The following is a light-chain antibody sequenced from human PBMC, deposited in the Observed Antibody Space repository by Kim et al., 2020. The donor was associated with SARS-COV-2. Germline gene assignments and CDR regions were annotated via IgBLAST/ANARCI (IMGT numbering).Light chain of an antibody. CDR2: ATS. V-gene: IGKV1-6*01. Sequence: AIQMTQSPSSLSASVGDRVTITCRASQGIRNDLGWYQQKPGRAPNLLIYATSTLQSGVQSRFSGSGSGTDFTLTISSLQPEDVATYYCLQDYDYPLSFGGGTKVDI. J-gene: IGKJ4*01. CDR3: LQDYDYPLS. CDR1: QGIRND.